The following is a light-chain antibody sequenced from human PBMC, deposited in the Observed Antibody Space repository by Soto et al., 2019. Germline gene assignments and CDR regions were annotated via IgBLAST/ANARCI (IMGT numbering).Light chain of an antibody. V-gene: IGKV1-5*01. CDR1: QSISRW. CDR3: QQYNSYSGYT. J-gene: IGKJ2*01. CDR2: DAS. Sequence: DIQMTQSPSALSASVGDRVTITCRASQSISRWLAWYQQKPGQAPKLLIYDASSLESGVRSRFIGSGSGTEFTVTTSSLQTAGSATDYCQQYNSYSGYTFGQGTKLEIK.